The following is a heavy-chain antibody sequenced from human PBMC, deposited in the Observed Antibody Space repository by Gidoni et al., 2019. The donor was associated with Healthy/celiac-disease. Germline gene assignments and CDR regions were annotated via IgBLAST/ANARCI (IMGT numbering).Heavy chain of an antibody. CDR1: GFPFDDYT. CDR3: AKGPYDSSGYSFDY. Sequence: EVQLVESGGVVVKPGASLRLSFAASGFPFDDYTMHWVRQAPGKGLEWVSLISWDGGSTYYADSVKGRFTISRDNSKNSLYLQMNSLRTEDTALYYCAKGPYDSSGYSFDYWGQGTLVTVSS. CDR2: ISWDGGST. J-gene: IGHJ4*02. D-gene: IGHD3-22*01. V-gene: IGHV3-43*01.